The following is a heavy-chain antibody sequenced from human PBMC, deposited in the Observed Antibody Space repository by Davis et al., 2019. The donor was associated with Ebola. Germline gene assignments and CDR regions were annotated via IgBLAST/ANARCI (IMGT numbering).Heavy chain of an antibody. CDR2: ISYDGSNK. J-gene: IGHJ6*02. Sequence: GGSLRLSCAASGFTFSSYGMHWVRQAPGKGLEWVAVISYDGSNKYYADSVKGRFTISRDNSKNTLYLQMNSLRAEDTAVYYCAKGRGPYYCYGMDVWGQGTTVTVSS. CDR1: GFTFSSYG. D-gene: IGHD3/OR15-3a*01. CDR3: AKGRGPYYCYGMDV. V-gene: IGHV3-30*18.